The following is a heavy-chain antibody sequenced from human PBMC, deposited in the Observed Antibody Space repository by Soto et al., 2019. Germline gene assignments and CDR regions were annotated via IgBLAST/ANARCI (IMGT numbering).Heavy chain of an antibody. J-gene: IGHJ4*02. CDR1: GGAFSGYY. D-gene: IGHD3-10*01. V-gene: IGHV4-34*01. CDR2: INPSGST. CDR3: ARDKITCLFDY. Sequence: QVQLQQWGAGLLKPSETLSLTCAVYGGAFSGYYWTWIRQPPGTGLEWIGEINPSGSTNYNPSLKSRVTTSVDTSKNQFSLQLTSVTAADTAVYYCARDKITCLFDYWGQGNLVTVSS.